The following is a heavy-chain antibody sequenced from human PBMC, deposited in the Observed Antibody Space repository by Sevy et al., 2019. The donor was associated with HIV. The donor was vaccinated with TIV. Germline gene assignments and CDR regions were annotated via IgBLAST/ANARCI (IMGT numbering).Heavy chain of an antibody. V-gene: IGHV3-21*01. D-gene: IGHD2-15*01. CDR1: GFTFSSYS. Sequence: GGSLRLSCAASGFTFSSYSLNWVRQTPGKGLEWVSSIRSNTSYIYYADSVKGRFTISRDNAKNSLYLQMNSLRAEDTAVYYCARDRSGGSCYSAFDIWGHGTMVTVSS. CDR2: IRSNTSYI. J-gene: IGHJ3*02. CDR3: ARDRSGGSCYSAFDI.